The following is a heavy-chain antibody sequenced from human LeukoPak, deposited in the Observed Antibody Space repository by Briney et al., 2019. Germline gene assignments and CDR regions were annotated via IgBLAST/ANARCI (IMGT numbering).Heavy chain of an antibody. CDR1: GGSISSYY. CDR2: IYYSGST. D-gene: IGHD5-24*01. CDR3: ARGGDGYNPYYFDY. V-gene: IGHV4-59*01. J-gene: IGHJ4*02. Sequence: SETLSLTCTVSGGSISSYYWSWIRQPPKKGLEWIGYIYYSGSTNYNPSLKSRVTISVDTSKNQFSLKLSSVTAADTAVYYCARGGDGYNPYYFDYWGQGTLVTVSS.